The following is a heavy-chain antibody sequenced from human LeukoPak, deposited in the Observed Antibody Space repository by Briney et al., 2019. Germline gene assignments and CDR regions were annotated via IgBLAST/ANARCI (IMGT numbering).Heavy chain of an antibody. V-gene: IGHV5-51*01. CDR1: GFSFTNYW. CDR2: IYPGDSDT. CDR3: ARSWVAGYGTVLDY. J-gene: IGHJ4*02. Sequence: GESLKISSKGSGFSFTNYWIGWVRQMPGKGLEWMGIIYPGDSDTRYGPSFQGQVTISADKSISTAYLQWSSLKASDTAMYYCARSWVAGYGTVLDYWGEGTCVTVSS. D-gene: IGHD6-19*01.